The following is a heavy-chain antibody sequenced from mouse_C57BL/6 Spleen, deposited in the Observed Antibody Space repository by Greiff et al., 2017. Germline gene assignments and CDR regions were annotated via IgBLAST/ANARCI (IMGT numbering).Heavy chain of an antibody. Sequence: QVQLQQSGPELVKPGASVKISCKASGYAFSSSWMNWVKQRPGKGLEWIGRIYPGDGDTNYNGKFKGKAPLPAEKSSSTAYMQLSSLTSEDSAVDFCARESYYGSSFDVWGTGTTVTVSS. D-gene: IGHD1-1*01. CDR1: GYAFSSSW. CDR2: IYPGDGDT. J-gene: IGHJ1*03. V-gene: IGHV1-82*01. CDR3: ARESYYGSSFDV.